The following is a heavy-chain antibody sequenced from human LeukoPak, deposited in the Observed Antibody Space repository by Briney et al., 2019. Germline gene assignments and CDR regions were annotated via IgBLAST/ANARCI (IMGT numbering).Heavy chain of an antibody. Sequence: GGSLRLSCAASGFTFRSYWMHWVRHAPGKGLVWVSRINSDGSSTNYADSVKGRFTISRDNAKNTLYPQMNSLRAEDSAVYYCGRAHYSGNSGSFDIWGQGTMVTVSS. J-gene: IGHJ3*02. CDR3: GRAHYSGNSGSFDI. V-gene: IGHV3-74*01. CDR2: INSDGSST. D-gene: IGHD4-23*01. CDR1: GFTFRSYW.